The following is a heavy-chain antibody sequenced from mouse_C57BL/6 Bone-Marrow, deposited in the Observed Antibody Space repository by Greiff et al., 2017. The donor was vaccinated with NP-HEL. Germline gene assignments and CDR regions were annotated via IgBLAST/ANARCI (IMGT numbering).Heavy chain of an antibody. D-gene: IGHD1-1*01. J-gene: IGHJ1*03. Sequence: EVHLVESGGGLVQPKGSLKLSCAASGFTFNTYAMHWVRQAPGKGLEWVARIRSKSSNYATYYADSVKDRFTISRDDSQSMPYLQMNNLKTEDTAMYYCVRDPITTVANWYFDVWGTGTTVTVSS. CDR1: GFTFNTYA. CDR3: VRDPITTVANWYFDV. CDR2: IRSKSSNYAT. V-gene: IGHV10-3*01.